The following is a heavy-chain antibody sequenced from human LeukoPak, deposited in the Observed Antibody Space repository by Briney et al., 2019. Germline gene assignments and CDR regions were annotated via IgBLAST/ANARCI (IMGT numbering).Heavy chain of an antibody. V-gene: IGHV6-1*01. CDR1: GDSVSSNSAA. CDR3: ARDSITGTTVYYYGMDV. D-gene: IGHD1-7*01. J-gene: IGHJ6*02. CDR2: TYYRSKWYN. Sequence: SQTLSLTCAISGDSVSSNSAAWNWITQSPSRGLEWLGKTYYRSKWYNDYEVSVKSRITINPDTSKNQFSLQLNSVTPEGTAVYYGARDSITGTTVYYYGMDVWGQGTMVTVSS.